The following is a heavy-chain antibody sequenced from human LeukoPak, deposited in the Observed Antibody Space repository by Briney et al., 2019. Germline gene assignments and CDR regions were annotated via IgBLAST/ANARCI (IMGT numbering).Heavy chain of an antibody. J-gene: IGHJ4*02. Sequence: GGSLRLSCAASGFTFSSYSMNWVRQAPGKGLEWVAVIWYDGSNKYYADSVKGRFTISRDNSKNTLYLQMNSLRAEDTAVYYCAKDAGYSGYGPFDYWGQGTLVTASS. V-gene: IGHV3-33*06. CDR3: AKDAGYSGYGPFDY. CDR1: GFTFSSYS. D-gene: IGHD5-12*01. CDR2: IWYDGSNK.